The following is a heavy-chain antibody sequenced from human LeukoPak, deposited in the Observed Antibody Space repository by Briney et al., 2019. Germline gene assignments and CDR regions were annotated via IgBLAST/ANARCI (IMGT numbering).Heavy chain of an antibody. CDR3: AKDISNQWELLF. Sequence: GGSRGLSVAASGFIFSPLARGWVRQAPGKGRRWVAGIAGGDDRFYADSVKGRFTISRDNAKNSLYLQMNSLRAEDTALYYCAKDISNQWELLFWGQGTLVTVSS. V-gene: IGHV3-20*03. J-gene: IGHJ4*02. CDR2: IAGGDDR. CDR1: GFIFSPLA. D-gene: IGHD1-26*01.